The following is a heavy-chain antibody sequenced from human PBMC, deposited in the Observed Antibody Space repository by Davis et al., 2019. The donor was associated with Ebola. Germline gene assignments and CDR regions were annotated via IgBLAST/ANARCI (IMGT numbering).Heavy chain of an antibody. CDR2: INANGDSI. D-gene: IGHD6-19*01. J-gene: IGHJ4*02. Sequence: PGGSLRLSCSAPGFSFSSNGMHWVRQAPGKGLDFVSGINANGDSIDYADSVKGRFVISRDNFKNTLYLQMSSLRAEDTAVYFCVKGVFGRGWDYWGQGTLVTVSS. CDR3: VKGVFGRGWDY. V-gene: IGHV3-64D*06. CDR1: GFSFSSNG.